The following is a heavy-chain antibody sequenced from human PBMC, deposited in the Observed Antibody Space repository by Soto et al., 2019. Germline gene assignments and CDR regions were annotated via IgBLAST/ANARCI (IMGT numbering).Heavy chain of an antibody. D-gene: IGHD1-26*01. Sequence: QVPLVQSGAEVKKPGASVKVSCKASGYTFTSYDINWVQQATGQGLEWMGWMNPNSGNTGYAQKFQGRVTMTRNTSISTAYMELSSLRSEDTAVYYCARGIVGATTLWFDPWGQGTLVTVSS. V-gene: IGHV1-8*01. CDR1: GYTFTSYD. J-gene: IGHJ5*02. CDR3: ARGIVGATTLWFDP. CDR2: MNPNSGNT.